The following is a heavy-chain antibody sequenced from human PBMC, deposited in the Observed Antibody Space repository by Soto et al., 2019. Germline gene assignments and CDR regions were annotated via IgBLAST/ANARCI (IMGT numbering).Heavy chain of an antibody. CDR3: AKGGHFSPYDS. J-gene: IGHJ5*01. CDR1: GLTFSQYA. CDR2: ISGDAVNT. Sequence: EVQMLESGGDLVQPGGSLRLSCAVSGLTFSQYAMTWVRQAPGKGLEWVSTISGDAVNTFYLDSVRGRFFISRDNSKSMVYLQMNSLRDDDTPLYYCAKGGHFSPYDSWGQGILVTVSS. V-gene: IGHV3-23*01.